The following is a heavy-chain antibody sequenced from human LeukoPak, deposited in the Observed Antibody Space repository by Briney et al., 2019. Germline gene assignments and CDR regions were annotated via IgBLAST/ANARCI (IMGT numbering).Heavy chain of an antibody. J-gene: IGHJ3*02. V-gene: IGHV3-74*01. CDR1: GFTFSSYW. Sequence: GGSLRRSCAASGFTFSSYWMHWVRQAPGKGLVWVSRINSDGSSTSYADSVKGRFTISRDNAKNTLYLQMNSLRAEDTAVYYCARPGSSGWYNPYDAFDIWGQGTMVTVSS. CDR2: INSDGSST. CDR3: ARPGSSGWYNPYDAFDI. D-gene: IGHD6-19*01.